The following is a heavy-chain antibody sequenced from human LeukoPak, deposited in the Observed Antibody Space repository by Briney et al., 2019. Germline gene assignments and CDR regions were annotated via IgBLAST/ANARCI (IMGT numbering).Heavy chain of an antibody. J-gene: IGHJ4*02. Sequence: GASVKVSCKASGYTFTSYGISWVRQAPGQGLEWMGWISAYNGKTNYAQKFQGRVTMTTDTSTNTAYMELRSLRSDDTAVYYCARDSYDSSGSYFFLKLLDYWGQGTLVTVSS. CDR1: GYTFTSYG. CDR2: ISAYNGKT. D-gene: IGHD3-22*01. V-gene: IGHV1-18*01. CDR3: ARDSYDSSGSYFFLKLLDY.